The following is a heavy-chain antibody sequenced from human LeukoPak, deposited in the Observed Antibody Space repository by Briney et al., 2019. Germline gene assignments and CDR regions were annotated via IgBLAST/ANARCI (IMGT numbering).Heavy chain of an antibody. D-gene: IGHD3-9*01. CDR2: INPSGGST. CDR3: ARDVWPTGYYPSDY. Sequence: GGSLRLSCAASGYTFTSYYMHWVRQAPGQGLEWMGIINPSGGSTSYAQKFQGRVTMTRDMSTSTVYMELSSLRSEDTAVYYCARDVWPTGYYPSDYWGQGTLVTVSS. CDR1: GYTFTSYY. V-gene: IGHV1-46*01. J-gene: IGHJ4*02.